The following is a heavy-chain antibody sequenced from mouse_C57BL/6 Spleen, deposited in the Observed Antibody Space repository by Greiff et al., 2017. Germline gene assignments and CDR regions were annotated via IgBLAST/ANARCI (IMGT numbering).Heavy chain of an antibody. CDR1: GYTFTSYW. CDR3: ARELLGAMDY. Sequence: QVQLQQSGAELVKPGASVKLSCKASGYTFTSYWMHWVKQRPGQGLEWIGMIHPNSGSTNYNEKFKSKATLTVDKSSSTAYMQLSSLTSEDSAVYYCARELLGAMDYWGQGTSVTVSS. V-gene: IGHV1-64*01. J-gene: IGHJ4*01. D-gene: IGHD1-1*01. CDR2: IHPNSGST.